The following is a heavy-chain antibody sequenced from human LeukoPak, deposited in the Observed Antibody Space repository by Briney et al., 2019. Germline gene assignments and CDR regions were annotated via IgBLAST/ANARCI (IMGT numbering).Heavy chain of an antibody. J-gene: IGHJ4*02. D-gene: IGHD3-16*02. V-gene: IGHV1-2*06. CDR1: GYTFTGYY. Sequence: GASVKVSCKASGYTFTGYYMHWVRQAPGQGLERMGRINPNSGGTNYAQKFQGRVTMTRDTSISTAYMELSRLRSDDTAVYYCARVGDYVWGSYRYTDIDYWGQGTLVTVSS. CDR3: ARVGDYVWGSYRYTDIDY. CDR2: INPNSGGT.